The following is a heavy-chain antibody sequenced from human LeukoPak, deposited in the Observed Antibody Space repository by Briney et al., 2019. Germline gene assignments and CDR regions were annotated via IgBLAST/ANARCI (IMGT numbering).Heavy chain of an antibody. CDR1: GYTFTGYY. D-gene: IGHD2-15*01. J-gene: IGHJ4*02. CDR3: AVEDIVVVVAASTTAPFDY. CDR2: INPNSGGT. V-gene: IGHV1-2*02. Sequence: ASVKVSCKASGYTFTGYYMHWVRQAPGQGLEWMGWINPNSGGTNYAQKFQGRVTMTRDTSISTAYMELSRLRSDDTAVYYCAVEDIVVVVAASTTAPFDYWGQGTLVTASS.